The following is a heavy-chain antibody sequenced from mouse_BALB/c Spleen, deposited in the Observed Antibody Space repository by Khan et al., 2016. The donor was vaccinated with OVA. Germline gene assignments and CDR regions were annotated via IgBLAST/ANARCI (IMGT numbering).Heavy chain of an antibody. J-gene: IGHJ4*01. CDR2: ISSGGHYT. Sequence: EVQVVESGGDLVKPGGSLKLSCAASGFTFSSYGMSWVRQTPDQRMEWVATISSGGHYTYFPDSVRGRFTISRENAKNTLYLQMSSLKSEDTAMYYCARSITTSKGYYYAMDYWGQGTSVTVSS. V-gene: IGHV5-6*01. D-gene: IGHD1-2*01. CDR3: ARSITTSKGYYYAMDY. CDR1: GFTFSSYG.